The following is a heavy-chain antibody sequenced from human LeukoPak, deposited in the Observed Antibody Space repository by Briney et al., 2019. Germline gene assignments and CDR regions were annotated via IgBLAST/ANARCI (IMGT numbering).Heavy chain of an antibody. J-gene: IGHJ6*02. V-gene: IGHV4-59*01. Sequence: SETLSLTCALSGGSIKNYYWSWIRQPLGKGLEWIGYVYYTGTTSYNPSLKSRVTISVETSKNQFSLTLNSVTAADTAVYHCARQTDPYYHYGLDFWGQGTTVIVSS. CDR3: ARQTDPYYHYGLDF. CDR2: VYYTGTT. CDR1: GGSIKNYY.